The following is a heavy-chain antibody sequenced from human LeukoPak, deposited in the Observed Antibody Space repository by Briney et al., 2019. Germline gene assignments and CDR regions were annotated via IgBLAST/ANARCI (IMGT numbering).Heavy chain of an antibody. J-gene: IGHJ4*02. Sequence: GASVKVSCKTSGYTLTDYAVQWVRQAPGQRLEWMGWISAGNGKTKYSQKFQDRVTITRDTSATTAYLDLNSLRSEDTAVYYCARARWTSTVTTYYLDYWGQGTLVTVSS. V-gene: IGHV1-3*01. D-gene: IGHD4-17*01. CDR1: GYTLTDYA. CDR2: ISAGNGKT. CDR3: ARARWTSTVTTYYLDY.